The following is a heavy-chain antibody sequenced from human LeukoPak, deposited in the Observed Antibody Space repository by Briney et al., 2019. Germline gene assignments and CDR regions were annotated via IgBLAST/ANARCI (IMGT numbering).Heavy chain of an antibody. D-gene: IGHD3-22*01. CDR2: ISGSGGST. CDR1: GFTFSSYS. J-gene: IGHJ5*01. Sequence: GGSLRLSCAASGFTFSSYSMNWVRQAPGKGLEWVSAISGSGGSTYYADSVKGRFTISRDNSKNTLYLQMNSLRAEDAAVYYCAKGLPYYYDSSGSFDCWGQGTLVTVSS. CDR3: AKGLPYYYDSSGSFDC. V-gene: IGHV3-23*01.